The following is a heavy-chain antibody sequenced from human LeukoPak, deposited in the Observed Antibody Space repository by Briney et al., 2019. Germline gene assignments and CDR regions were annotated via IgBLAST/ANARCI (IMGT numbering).Heavy chain of an antibody. V-gene: IGHV1-69*01. CDR3: ARVPPVQLDRSGGAFDI. CDR2: IIPIFGTA. CDR1: GGTFSSYA. D-gene: IGHD1-1*01. Sequence: ASVKVSCKASGGTFSSYAISWVRQAPGQGLEWMGGIIPIFGTANYAQKFQGRVTITADESTSTAYMELRSLRSEDTAVYYCARVPPVQLDRSGGAFDIWGQGTMVTVSS. J-gene: IGHJ3*02.